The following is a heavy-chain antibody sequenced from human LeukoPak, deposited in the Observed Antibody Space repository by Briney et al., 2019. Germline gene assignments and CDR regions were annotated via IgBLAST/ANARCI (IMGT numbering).Heavy chain of an antibody. Sequence: QTGGSLRLSCAASGFTFSSYWMSWVRQAPGKGLEWVANIKQDGSEKYYVDSVKGRFTISRDNAKNSLYLQMNSLRAEDTAVYYCARDSVGATTGLGYWGQGTLVTVSS. CDR2: IKQDGSEK. V-gene: IGHV3-7*01. D-gene: IGHD1-26*01. J-gene: IGHJ4*02. CDR3: ARDSVGATTGLGY. CDR1: GFTFSSYW.